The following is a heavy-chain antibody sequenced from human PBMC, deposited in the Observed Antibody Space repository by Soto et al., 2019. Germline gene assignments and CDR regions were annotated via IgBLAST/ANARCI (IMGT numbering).Heavy chain of an antibody. D-gene: IGHD2-15*01. CDR3: ARVPMKYCSGGSCYSEPFDY. J-gene: IGHJ4*02. Sequence: SETLSLTCAVYGGSFSGYYWSWIRQPPGKGLEWIGEINHSGSTNYNPSLKSRVTISVDTSKNQFSLKLSSVTAADTAVYYCARVPMKYCSGGSCYSEPFDYWGQGTLVTVSS. V-gene: IGHV4-34*01. CDR1: GGSFSGYY. CDR2: INHSGST.